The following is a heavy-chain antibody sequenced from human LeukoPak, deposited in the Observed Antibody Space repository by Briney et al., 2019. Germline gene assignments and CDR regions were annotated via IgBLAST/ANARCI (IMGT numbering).Heavy chain of an antibody. CDR2: IIPILGTT. D-gene: IGHD3-10*01. CDR3: ATEGGYYYGSGNYYNDNRFDS. V-gene: IGHV1-69*05. CDR1: GGTLSNSA. J-gene: IGHJ4*02. Sequence: SVKVSCKASGGTLSNSAVSWVRQAPGQGLEWMGRIIPILGTTVYAPKFQGRVTLNMDGSTTTGYMDLSSLRSADTAIYFCATEGGYYYGSGNYYNDNRFDSWGQGTLVTVSS.